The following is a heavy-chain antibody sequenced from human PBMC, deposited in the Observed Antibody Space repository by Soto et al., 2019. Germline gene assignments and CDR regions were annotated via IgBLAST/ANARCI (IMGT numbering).Heavy chain of an antibody. D-gene: IGHD1-26*01. J-gene: IGHJ4*02. V-gene: IGHV3-7*01. CDR1: GFSISDYW. Sequence: EVHMVESGGGLVQPGGSLRLSCAASGFSISDYWMSWVRQAPGKGLEWVGNINEDGSEENYVDSVKGRFTISRDNARNSLYLQMNSLRVVDTAVYYCCHTWVGGQGTLVTVSS. CDR2: INEDGSEE. CDR3: CHTWV.